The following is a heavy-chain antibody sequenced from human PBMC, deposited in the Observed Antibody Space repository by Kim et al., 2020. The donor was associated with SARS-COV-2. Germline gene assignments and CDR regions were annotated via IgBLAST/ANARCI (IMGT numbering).Heavy chain of an antibody. CDR2: IIPIFGTA. Sequence: SVKVSCKASGGTFSSYAISWVRQAPGQGLEWMGGIIPIFGTANYPQKFQGRVTITADESTSTAYMELSSLRSEDTAVYYCARDYYDYVWGSYLLKYYYGMDVWGQGTTVTVSS. CDR3: ARDYYDYVWGSYLLKYYYGMDV. D-gene: IGHD3-16*02. J-gene: IGHJ6*02. CDR1: GGTFSSYA. V-gene: IGHV1-69*13.